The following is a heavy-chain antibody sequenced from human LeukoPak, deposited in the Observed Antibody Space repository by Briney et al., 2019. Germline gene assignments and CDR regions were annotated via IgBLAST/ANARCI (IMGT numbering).Heavy chain of an antibody. CDR2: IYYSGST. CDR3: ASGYSYGFDY. Sequence: SETLSLTCTVSGGSISSSSYYWGWIRQPPGKGLEWIGSIYYSGSTYYNPSLKSRVIISVDTSKNQFSLKLSSVTAADTAVYYCASGYSYGFDYWGQGTLVTVSS. V-gene: IGHV4-39*07. CDR1: GGSISSSSYY. J-gene: IGHJ4*02. D-gene: IGHD5-18*01.